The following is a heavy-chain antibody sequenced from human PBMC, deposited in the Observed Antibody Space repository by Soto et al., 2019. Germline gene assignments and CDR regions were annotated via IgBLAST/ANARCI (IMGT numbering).Heavy chain of an antibody. CDR3: ARDRDIVVGTYYFDY. V-gene: IGHV1-69*08. Sequence: QVQLVQSGAEVKKPGSSVKVSCKASGGTFSSYTISWVRQAPGQGLEWMGRIIPILGIANYAQKFQGRVTITADKSTSTAYMELSSLRSEDTAVYYCARDRDIVVGTYYFDYWGQGTLVTVSS. J-gene: IGHJ4*02. D-gene: IGHD2-15*01. CDR2: IIPILGIA. CDR1: GGTFSSYT.